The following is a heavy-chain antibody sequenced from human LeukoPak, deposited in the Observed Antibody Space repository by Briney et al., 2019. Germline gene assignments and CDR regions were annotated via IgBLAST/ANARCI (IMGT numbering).Heavy chain of an antibody. J-gene: IGHJ4*02. CDR1: GYTFTSYD. V-gene: IGHV1-8*01. CDR3: ARPRWGSGSLRFDY. Sequence: ASVKVSCKASGYTFTSYDINWVRQATGQGLEWMGWMYPNSGNTGYAQKFQGRVTMTRNTSISTAYMELSSLRSEDTAVYYCARPRWGSGSLRFDYWGQGTLVTVSS. D-gene: IGHD3-10*01. CDR2: MYPNSGNT.